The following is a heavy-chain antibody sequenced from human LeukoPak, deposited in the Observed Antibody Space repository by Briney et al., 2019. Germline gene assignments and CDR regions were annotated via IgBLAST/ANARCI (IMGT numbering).Heavy chain of an antibody. CDR3: AREGNGLLSKDLDY. J-gene: IGHJ4*02. Sequence: GASVKVSCKGSGYTFTDYYLHWVRQAPGQGNEWVGYINPRDGGTSSPPNFRGRVTMTTDASSSTVYMELSRLTSDDTAIYYCAREGNGLLSKDLDYWGQGTLVTVSS. CDR2: INPRDGGT. V-gene: IGHV1-2*02. CDR1: GYTFTDYY. D-gene: IGHD2-15*01.